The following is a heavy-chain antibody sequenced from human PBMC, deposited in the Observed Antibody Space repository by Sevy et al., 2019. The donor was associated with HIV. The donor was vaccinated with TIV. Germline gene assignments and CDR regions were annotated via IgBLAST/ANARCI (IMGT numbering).Heavy chain of an antibody. J-gene: IGHJ4*02. CDR1: GFTFSSYA. Sequence: GGSLRLSCAASGFTFSSYAMHWVRQAPGKGLEWVAVISYDGSNKYYADSVKGRFTISRDNSKNTLYLQMNSLRAEDTAVYYCASDGGESDYLFDYWGQGTLVTVSS. CDR3: ASDGGESDYLFDY. CDR2: ISYDGSNK. V-gene: IGHV3-30-3*01. D-gene: IGHD3-16*01.